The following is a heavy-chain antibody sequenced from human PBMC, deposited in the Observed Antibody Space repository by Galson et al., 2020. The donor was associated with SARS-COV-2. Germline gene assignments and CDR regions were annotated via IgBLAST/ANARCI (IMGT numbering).Heavy chain of an antibody. J-gene: IGHJ6*02. CDR1: GFTFSSYD. CDR3: ERGPLRERHYSYYYGMDG. Sequence: TGGHLRPSCAPSGFTFSSYDIHWVPQAPGKGREWASAIGPAGNPYYPGPVKARFTTSRETAKNSLYLQMNSLRAGDTAVYYCERGPLRERHYSYYYGMDGGGQGTRVTVSS. D-gene: IGHD1-26*01. V-gene: IGHV3-13*05. CDR2: IGPAGNP.